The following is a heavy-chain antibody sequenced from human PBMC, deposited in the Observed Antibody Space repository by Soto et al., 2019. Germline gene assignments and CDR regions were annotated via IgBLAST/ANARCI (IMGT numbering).Heavy chain of an antibody. CDR3: ARGPALKRYFDY. Sequence: PSETLSLTCTVSGGSISYEYYHWTWIRQSPGKGLEWIGYVHYSGSIMYNPSFKSRVTISVDTSKNQFSLHLSSVTAADTAVYYCARGPALKRYFDYWGQGTLVTVSS. J-gene: IGHJ4*02. CDR2: VHYSGSI. CDR1: GGSISYEYYH. D-gene: IGHD2-2*01. V-gene: IGHV4-30-4*08.